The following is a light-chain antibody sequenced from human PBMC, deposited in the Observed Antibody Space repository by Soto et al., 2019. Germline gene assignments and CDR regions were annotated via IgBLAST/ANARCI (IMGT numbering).Light chain of an antibody. Sequence: QTVVTQEPSLSVSPGGTVTLTCGLSSGSVSTSYYPSWYQLTPGQTPRTLIHNTNIRSSGVPDRFSGSILGNKAALTITGAQADDESHYYCILHMGSAIWVFGGGTKLTVL. CDR3: ILHMGSAIWV. V-gene: IGLV8-61*01. J-gene: IGLJ3*02. CDR1: SGSVSTSYY. CDR2: NTN.